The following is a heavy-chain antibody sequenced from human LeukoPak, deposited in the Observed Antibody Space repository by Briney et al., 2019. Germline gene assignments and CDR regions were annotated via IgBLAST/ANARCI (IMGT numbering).Heavy chain of an antibody. J-gene: IGHJ6*04. D-gene: IGHD3-10*01. CDR3: ARQNVLLWFGGSLDV. CDR1: GGSFSGYY. V-gene: IGHV4-34*01. CDR2: INHSGST. Sequence: SETLSLTCAVYGGSFSGYYWSWIRQPPGKGLEWIGEINHSGSTNYNPSLKSRVTISVDTSKNQFSLKLSSVTAADTAVYYCARQNVLLWFGGSLDVWGKGTTVTISS.